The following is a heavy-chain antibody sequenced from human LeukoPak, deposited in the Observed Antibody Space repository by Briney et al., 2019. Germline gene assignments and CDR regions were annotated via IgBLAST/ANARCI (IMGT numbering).Heavy chain of an antibody. V-gene: IGHV1-69*05. D-gene: IGHD6-13*01. Sequence: SVKVSCKASGGTFSSYAISWVRQAPGQGLEWMGGIIPIFGTANYAQKFQGRVTITTDESTSTAYMELSSLRSEDTAVYYCARDGQQLVTSYYYYHMDVWGKGTTVTVSS. CDR2: IIPIFGTA. CDR1: GGTFSSYA. CDR3: ARDGQQLVTSYYYYHMDV. J-gene: IGHJ6*03.